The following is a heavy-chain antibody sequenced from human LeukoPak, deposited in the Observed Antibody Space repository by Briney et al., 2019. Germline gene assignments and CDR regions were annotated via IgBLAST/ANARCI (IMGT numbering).Heavy chain of an antibody. D-gene: IGHD4-23*01. J-gene: IGHJ4*02. V-gene: IGHV3-30*04. CDR1: GFTFSSYA. CDR3: ARDNSKSQWSFDY. CDR2: ISYDGGNK. Sequence: PGGSLRLSCAASGFTFSSYAMHWVRQAPGKGLEWVAVISYDGGNKYYADSVKGRFTISRDNSKNTLYLQMNSLRAEDTAVYYCARDNSKSQWSFDYWGQGTLVTVSS.